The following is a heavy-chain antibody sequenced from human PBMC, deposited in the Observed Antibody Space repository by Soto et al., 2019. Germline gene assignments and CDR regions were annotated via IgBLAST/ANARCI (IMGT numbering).Heavy chain of an antibody. D-gene: IGHD6-19*01. CDR1: GYTFTSYY. CDR3: ARDRFLSQQWLGMDFDY. CDR2: INPSGGST. V-gene: IGHV1-46*03. Sequence: ASVKVSCKASGYTFTSYYMHWVRQAPGQGLEWMGIINPSGGSTSYAQKFQGRVTMTRDTSTSTVYMELSSLRSEDTAVYYCARDRFLSQQWLGMDFDYWGQGTLVTVSS. J-gene: IGHJ4*02.